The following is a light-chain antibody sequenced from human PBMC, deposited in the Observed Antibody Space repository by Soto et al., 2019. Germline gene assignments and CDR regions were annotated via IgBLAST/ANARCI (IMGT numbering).Light chain of an antibody. CDR3: SSFTSTNTVL. CDR1: SSDVGGYNY. J-gene: IGLJ2*01. Sequence: SALTQPASVSGSPGQSITISCTGTSSDVGGYNYVSWYQQHPGKAPKLMIYNVSNRPSGVSNRFSGSKSGNTASLTISGLQAEDEGHYYCSSFTSTNTVLFGGGTKLTVL. CDR2: NVS. V-gene: IGLV2-14*01.